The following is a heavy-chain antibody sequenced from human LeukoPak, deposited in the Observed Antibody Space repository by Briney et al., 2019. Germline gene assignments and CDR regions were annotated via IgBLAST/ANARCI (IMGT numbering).Heavy chain of an antibody. Sequence: SGTLCLTCTVSGGSISIISYYWGWVRQPPGKGLEWIGSIYYSGSTYYNPSLMSRVTISVDTSKNQFSLKLTSVTAADTAVYYCARLYENWFDPWGQGTLVTVSS. J-gene: IGHJ5*02. D-gene: IGHD3-3*01. V-gene: IGHV4-39*01. CDR2: IYYSGST. CDR1: GGSISIISYY. CDR3: ARLYENWFDP.